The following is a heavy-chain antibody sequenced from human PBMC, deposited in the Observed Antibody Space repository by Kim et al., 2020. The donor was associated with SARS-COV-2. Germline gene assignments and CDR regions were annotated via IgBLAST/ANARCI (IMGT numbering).Heavy chain of an antibody. CDR2: P. J-gene: IGHJ4*02. CDR3: ARDAGATGFDY. V-gene: IGHV7-4-1*02. Sequence: PTYAQGFPGRFVFSLDTSVSTAYLQISSLKAEDTAVYYCARDAGATGFDYWGQGTLVTVSS. D-gene: IGHD1-26*01.